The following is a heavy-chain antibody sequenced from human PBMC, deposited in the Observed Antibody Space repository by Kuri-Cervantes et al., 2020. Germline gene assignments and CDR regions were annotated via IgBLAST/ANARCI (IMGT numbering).Heavy chain of an antibody. D-gene: IGHD1-1*01. V-gene: IGHV3-7*01. J-gene: IGHJ4*02. Sequence: GGSLRLSCAASGFTFSTHAMSWVRQAPGKGLEWVANIKQDGSEKYYVDSVKGRFTISRDNAKNSLYLQMNSLRAEDTAVYYCARDQTGYQSDWGQGTLVTVSS. CDR1: GFTFSTHA. CDR2: IKQDGSEK. CDR3: ARDQTGYQSD.